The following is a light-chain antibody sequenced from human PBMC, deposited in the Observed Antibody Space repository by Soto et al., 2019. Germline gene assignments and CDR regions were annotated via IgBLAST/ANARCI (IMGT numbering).Light chain of an antibody. Sequence: QSALTQPASVSGSPGQSITISCTGTSSDVGGYNYVSWYQQHPGKAPKRMIYDVSNRPLGVSNRFSGSKSGNTASLTISGLEAADEADYYCCSSATSRVLFGGGTKLTVL. V-gene: IGLV2-14*01. CDR1: SSDVGGYNY. J-gene: IGLJ2*01. CDR3: CSSATSRVL. CDR2: DVS.